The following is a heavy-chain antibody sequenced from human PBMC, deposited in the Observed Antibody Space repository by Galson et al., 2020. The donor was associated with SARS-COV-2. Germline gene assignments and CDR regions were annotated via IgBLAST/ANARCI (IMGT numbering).Heavy chain of an antibody. CDR1: GFTFTRYA. CDR3: AKDQGTDYGDQLDS. D-gene: IGHD4-17*01. V-gene: IGHV3-23*01. J-gene: IGHJ4*02. Sequence: GGSLRLSCAAAGFTFTRYAMSWDRHPPGKRLEWVSSVSAIVTRTYYTDSVTGRLTISTDNSTNTLYLQMNSLRGADSALYYCAKDQGTDYGDQLDSWGQGTLVTVSS. CDR2: VSAIVTRT.